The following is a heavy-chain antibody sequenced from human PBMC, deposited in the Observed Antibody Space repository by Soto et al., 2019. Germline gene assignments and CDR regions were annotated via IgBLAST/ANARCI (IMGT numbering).Heavy chain of an antibody. CDR2: INTGNGNT. CDR1: GYTITRYA. V-gene: IGHV1-3*04. CDR3: ARNVDWFDP. Sequence: ASVKVSCKASGYTITRYAMHWVRQAPGQGLEWMGWINTGNGNTHYSQKFQGRVTFTRDASATTAYMELSSLTSEDTAVYFCARNVDWFDPWGQGTLVTVSS. J-gene: IGHJ5*02.